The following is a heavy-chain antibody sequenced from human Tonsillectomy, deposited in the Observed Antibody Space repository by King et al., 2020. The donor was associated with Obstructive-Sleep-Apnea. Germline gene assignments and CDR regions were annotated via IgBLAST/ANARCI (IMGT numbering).Heavy chain of an antibody. CDR2: IRWNSGNI. J-gene: IGHJ4*02. CDR3: AKDMGFDTGGGFDY. V-gene: IGHV3-9*01. CDR1: GFNLDDYA. Sequence: VQLVESGGGLVQPGRSLRLSCAASGFNLDDYAMHWVRQVPGKGLEWVSGIRWNSGNIGYAYSVKGRFTITRENAKNSLYLQMNSRRAEDTALYYCAKDMGFDTGGGFDYGGQGALVTVFS. D-gene: IGHD1-26*01.